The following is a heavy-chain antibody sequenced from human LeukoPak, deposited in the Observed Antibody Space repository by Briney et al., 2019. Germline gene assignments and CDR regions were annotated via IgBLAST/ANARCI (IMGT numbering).Heavy chain of an antibody. CDR2: ISYDGSNK. CDR3: ATKTGTNLP. CDR1: GFTFSSYA. Sequence: GRSLRLSCAASGFTFSSYAMHWVRQAPGKGLEWVAVISYDGSNKYYADSVKGRFTISRDDSKNTLYLQMNSLRAEDTAVYYCATKTGTNLPWGQGTLVTVSS. D-gene: IGHD1-1*01. J-gene: IGHJ4*02. V-gene: IGHV3-30-3*01.